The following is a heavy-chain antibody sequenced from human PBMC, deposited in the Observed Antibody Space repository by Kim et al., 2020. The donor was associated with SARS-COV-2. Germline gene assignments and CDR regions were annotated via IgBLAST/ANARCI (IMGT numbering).Heavy chain of an antibody. Sequence: NTRYADSVKGRFTISRDNAKNVLYLQMNSLRVDDTAVYYCARDVGVESDPWGQGTLVTVSS. J-gene: IGHJ5*02. CDR2: NT. CDR3: ARDVGVESDP. V-gene: IGHV3-74*01. D-gene: IGHD3-10*01.